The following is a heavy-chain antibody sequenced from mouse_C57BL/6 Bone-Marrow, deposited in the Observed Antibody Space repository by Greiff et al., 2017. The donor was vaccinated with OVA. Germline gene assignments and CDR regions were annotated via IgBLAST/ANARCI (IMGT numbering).Heavy chain of an antibody. CDR1: GIAFSSYW. V-gene: IGHV4-1*01. D-gene: IGHD2-2*01. Sequence: EVQRVESGGGLVQPGGSLKLSCAASGIAFSSYWMSWVRRAPGKGLEWIGEINPDSSSINYAPSLKDKFIISRDKANNTLYLQMSNVRSEDTALYYGARGGLYGSLAYWGQGTLVTVSA. CDR3: ARGGLYGSLAY. J-gene: IGHJ3*01. CDR2: INPDSSSI.